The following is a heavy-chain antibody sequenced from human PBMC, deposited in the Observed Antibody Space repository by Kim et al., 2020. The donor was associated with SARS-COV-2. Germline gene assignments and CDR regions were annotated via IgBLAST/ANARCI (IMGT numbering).Heavy chain of an antibody. V-gene: IGHV3-23*01. J-gene: IGHJ4*02. Sequence: ADSVKCRFTIARDDSKSTLYLQMNSLRAEDTAVYYCAKASITMIVVAPDYWGQGTLVTVSS. D-gene: IGHD3-22*01. CDR3: AKASITMIVVAPDY.